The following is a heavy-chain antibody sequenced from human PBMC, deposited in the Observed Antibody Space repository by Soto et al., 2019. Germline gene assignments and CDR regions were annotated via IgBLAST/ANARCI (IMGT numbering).Heavy chain of an antibody. CDR2: ISSSSSYI. Sequence: GGSLRLSCAASGFTFSSYSMNWVRQAPGKGLEWVSSISSSSSYIYYADSVKGRFTISRDNAKNSLYLEMNSQSAEDTAVYYCARDHGTYSSSSQAWPYYMDVWGKGTTVTVSS. J-gene: IGHJ6*03. CDR3: ARDHGTYSSSSQAWPYYMDV. V-gene: IGHV3-21*01. D-gene: IGHD6-6*01. CDR1: GFTFSSYS.